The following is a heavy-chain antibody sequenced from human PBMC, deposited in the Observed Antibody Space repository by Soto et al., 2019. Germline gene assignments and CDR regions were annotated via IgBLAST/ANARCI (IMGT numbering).Heavy chain of an antibody. D-gene: IGHD3-22*01. J-gene: IGHJ4*02. Sequence: SVKVSCKASGYTFTSYGISWVRQAPGQGLEWMGRIIPILGIANYAQKFQGRVTITADKSTSTAYMELSSLRSEDAAVYYCARDFTPPGSHYDSSGYYYWGQGTLVTVSS. CDR3: ARDFTPPGSHYDSSGYYY. CDR1: GYTFTSYG. CDR2: IIPILGIA. V-gene: IGHV1-69*04.